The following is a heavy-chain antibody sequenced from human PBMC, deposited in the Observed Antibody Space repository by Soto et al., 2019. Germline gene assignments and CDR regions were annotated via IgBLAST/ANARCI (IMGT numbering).Heavy chain of an antibody. D-gene: IGHD3-3*01. J-gene: IGHJ6*02. CDR2: ISSDSRTI. CDR1: GFSLGDYA. V-gene: IGHV3-48*02. CDR3: ARIKLVEWFFINVDVYDMDV. Sequence: GGSLRLSCVASGFSLGDYAVNWVRQAPGKGLEWVSFISSDSRTIYYADSVEGRFNVSRDNARNSVSLQMDSLRDEDAAVYYCARIKLVEWFFINVDVYDMDVWGQGTPVTVSS.